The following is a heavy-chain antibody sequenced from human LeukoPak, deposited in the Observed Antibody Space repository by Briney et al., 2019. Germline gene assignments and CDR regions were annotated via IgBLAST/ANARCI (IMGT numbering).Heavy chain of an antibody. Sequence: GGSLRLSCAASGFTFSSYSMNWVRQAPGKGLEWVSSISSSSSYIYYADSVKGRFTISRDNSKNTLYLQMNSLRAEDTAVYYCAREYGYWYFDLWGRGTLVTVSS. CDR1: GFTFSSYS. J-gene: IGHJ2*01. CDR2: ISSSSSYI. CDR3: AREYGYWYFDL. V-gene: IGHV3-21*01. D-gene: IGHD4-17*01.